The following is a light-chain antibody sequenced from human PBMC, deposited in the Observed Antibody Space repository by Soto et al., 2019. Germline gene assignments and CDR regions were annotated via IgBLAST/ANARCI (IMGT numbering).Light chain of an antibody. CDR1: QSVTAN. Sequence: EIVMTQSPATLSVSPGERVSLSCRASQSVTANLAWYQQKPGQAPRLLIYGASTRAIDIPARFSGSGSGTEFTLTISSLQSEDFAVYYCQQYHDWPPYTFGQGTKVDIK. CDR2: GAS. J-gene: IGKJ2*01. V-gene: IGKV3-15*01. CDR3: QQYHDWPPYT.